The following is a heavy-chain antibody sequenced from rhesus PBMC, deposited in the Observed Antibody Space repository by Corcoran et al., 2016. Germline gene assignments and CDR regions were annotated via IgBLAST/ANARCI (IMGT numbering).Heavy chain of an antibody. CDR3: AVWNYYCGLDS. CDR1: GGSISSNY. J-gene: IGHJ6*01. CDR2: ISGRGGGP. V-gene: IGHV4-173*01. D-gene: IGHD1-1*01. Sequence: QLQLQESGPGLVKPSETLSLTCAVSGGSISSNYWSWIRQPPGKGLDWIGRISGRGGGPDYHPPPKRRVTISTDPSKNQFSLKLSSVTAADTAVYYCAVWNYYCGLDSWGQGVVVTVSS.